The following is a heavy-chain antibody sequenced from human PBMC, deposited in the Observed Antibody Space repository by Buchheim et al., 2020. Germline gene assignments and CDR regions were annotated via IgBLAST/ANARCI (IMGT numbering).Heavy chain of an antibody. CDR2: IYHSGST. Sequence: QVQLQESGPGLVKPSETLSLTCTVSGGSISSYYWSWIRQPPGKGLEWIGYIYHSGSTNYIPSLKSRVTISIDTSKNQFSLKLSSVTAADTAEYYCARDIDYWGQGTL. CDR1: GGSISSYY. J-gene: IGHJ4*01. CDR3: ARDIDY. V-gene: IGHV4-59*01.